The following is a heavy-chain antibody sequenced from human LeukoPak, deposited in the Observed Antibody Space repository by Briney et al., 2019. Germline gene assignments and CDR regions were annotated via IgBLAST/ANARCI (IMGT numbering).Heavy chain of an antibody. CDR3: ARGAERLTATPFDY. D-gene: IGHD2-21*02. J-gene: IGHJ4*02. CDR2: IYYSGRT. Sequence: SETLSLTCTVSGGSISNYYWSWIRQPPGKGLEWIGYIYYSGRTNYNPSLKSRVTISMDPSKTHFSLTLSSVTAADTALYYCARGAERLTATPFDYWGQGTLITVSS. V-gene: IGHV4-59*01. CDR1: GGSISNYY.